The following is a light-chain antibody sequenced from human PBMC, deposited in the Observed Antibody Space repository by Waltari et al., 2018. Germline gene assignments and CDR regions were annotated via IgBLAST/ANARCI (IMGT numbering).Light chain of an antibody. Sequence: QSALTQPPSASGSPGQSVTISCTGTSSDVGGYNYVSWYQQYPGKAPKLMVYEVSKRPSAVPNRSSVSKSDNTASLTVSALQANNEADYYRSSYARSVWVFGGGTTLTVL. J-gene: IGLJ3*02. CDR2: EVS. CDR3: SSYARSVWV. V-gene: IGLV2-8*01. CDR1: SSDVGGYNY.